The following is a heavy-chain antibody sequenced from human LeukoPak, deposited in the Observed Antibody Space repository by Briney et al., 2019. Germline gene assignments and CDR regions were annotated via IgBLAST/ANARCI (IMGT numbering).Heavy chain of an antibody. Sequence: TGGSLRLSCAGSGFTFSNYAMTWVRQAPGKGLAWVANIKQDGSEKYFVDSVKGRFTISRDNAKNSLYLQMSSLRAEDTAVYYCARGGSRHPSPEDYWGRGTLVTVSS. J-gene: IGHJ4*02. CDR3: ARGGSRHPSPEDY. V-gene: IGHV3-7*03. CDR2: IKQDGSEK. CDR1: GFTFSNYA. D-gene: IGHD1-1*01.